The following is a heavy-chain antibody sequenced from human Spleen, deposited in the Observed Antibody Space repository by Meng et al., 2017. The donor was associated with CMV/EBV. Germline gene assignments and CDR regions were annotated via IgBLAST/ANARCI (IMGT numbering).Heavy chain of an antibody. CDR2: INHSGST. CDR1: GGSFSGSY. CDR3: ARGNSGREWFDP. D-gene: IGHD6-19*01. Sequence: QVQLQQWGARLLQPSETLSLTCAVYGGSFSGSYWSWIRQPPGKGLEWIGEINHSGSTNYNPSLKSRVTISVDTSKNQFSLKLSSVTAADTAVYYCARGNSGREWFDPWGQGTLVTVSS. V-gene: IGHV4-34*01. J-gene: IGHJ5*02.